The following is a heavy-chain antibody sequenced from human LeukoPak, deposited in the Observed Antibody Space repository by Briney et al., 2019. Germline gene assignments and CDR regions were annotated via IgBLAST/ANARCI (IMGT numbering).Heavy chain of an antibody. Sequence: PSETLSLTCTVSGASITTHSWSWIRQPPGKGPEWIGCIFYTGSTNYNPSLKGRVTISPDTSKNQFSLKLSAVAAADTAVYYCVCEANGDYAFDYWSQGTLVTVSS. CDR3: VCEANGDYAFDY. J-gene: IGHJ4*02. CDR2: IFYTGST. CDR1: GASITTHS. D-gene: IGHD4-17*01. V-gene: IGHV4-59*11.